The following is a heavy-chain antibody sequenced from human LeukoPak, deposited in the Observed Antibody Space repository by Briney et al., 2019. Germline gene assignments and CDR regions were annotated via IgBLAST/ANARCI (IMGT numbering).Heavy chain of an antibody. V-gene: IGHV5-51*01. J-gene: IGHJ5*02. CDR2: IYPGDSDT. CDR3: ARGPTYGSGRGNWFDP. D-gene: IGHD3-10*01. Sequence: GESLKISCKGSGYSFTSYWFGWVRQMPGKGLEWMGIIYPGDSDTRYSPSFQGQVTISADKSTSTAYLQWSSLKASDTAMYYCARGPTYGSGRGNWFDPWGQGTLVTVSS. CDR1: GYSFTSYW.